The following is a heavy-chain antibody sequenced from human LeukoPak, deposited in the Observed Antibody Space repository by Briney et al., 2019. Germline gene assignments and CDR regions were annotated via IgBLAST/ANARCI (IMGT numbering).Heavy chain of an antibody. CDR2: ISSSGSTK. D-gene: IGHD2-2*01. CDR3: ARDARYCSSNTCYYYFDY. J-gene: IGHJ4*02. CDR1: GFTFTTYD. Sequence: AGGSLRLSCAASGFTFTTYDMNWVRQAQGKGLEWVSYISSSGSTKFYADSVRGRFTISRDNAKNSLDLQMNSLRAEDTAVYYCARDARYCSSNTCYYYFDYWGQGTLVTVSS. V-gene: IGHV3-48*03.